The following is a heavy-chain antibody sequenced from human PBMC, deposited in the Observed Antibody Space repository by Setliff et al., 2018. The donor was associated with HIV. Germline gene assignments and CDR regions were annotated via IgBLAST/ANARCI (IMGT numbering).Heavy chain of an antibody. V-gene: IGHV4-34*01. J-gene: IGHJ4*02. CDR3: ARKGRMGEVFDS. D-gene: IGHD2-8*01. Sequence: SETLSLTCVVYGESLSGYYWTWIRQPPGRGLEWIGEISPSGDTNFIPSLKSRATMSLDSSKNQFSVTLNSVTAADTAVYYCARKGRMGEVFDSWGQGTLVTVSS. CDR2: ISPSGDT. CDR1: GESLSGYY.